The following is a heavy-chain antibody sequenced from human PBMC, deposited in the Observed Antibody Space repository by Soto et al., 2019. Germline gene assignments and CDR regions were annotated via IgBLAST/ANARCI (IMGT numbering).Heavy chain of an antibody. D-gene: IGHD3-22*01. V-gene: IGHV2-26*01. CDR1: GFSLTNARMG. CDR2: IFSNDEK. Sequence: SGPTLVNPTETLTLTCTVSGFSLTNARMGVSWIRQPPGKALEWLAHIFSNDEKSHSTSLKSRLTISKDPSKSQVVLTMTDMDPVETATYYCARIRTDYYDSSGYPASSVDPWRQGTLVTVSS. J-gene: IGHJ5*02. CDR3: ARIRTDYYDSSGYPASSVDP.